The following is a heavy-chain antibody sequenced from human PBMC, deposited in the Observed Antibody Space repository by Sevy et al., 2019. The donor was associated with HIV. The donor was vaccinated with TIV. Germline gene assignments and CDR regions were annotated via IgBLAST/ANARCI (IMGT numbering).Heavy chain of an antibody. D-gene: IGHD2-15*01. V-gene: IGHV3-53*01. Sequence: GGSLRLSCAASGFSVSSNYMSWVRQAPGKGPEWVSVIHSGGKISYADSVQGRFTISRDNSQNTVYLQMNSLRAEDTAVYYCAREDIVLGEGNYYGMDVWGQGTTVTVSS. CDR3: AREDIVLGEGNYYGMDV. CDR2: IHSGGKI. CDR1: GFSVSSNY. J-gene: IGHJ6*02.